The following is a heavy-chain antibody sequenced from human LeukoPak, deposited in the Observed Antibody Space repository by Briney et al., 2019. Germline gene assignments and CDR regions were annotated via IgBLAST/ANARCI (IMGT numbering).Heavy chain of an antibody. D-gene: IGHD3-10*01. CDR3: ASVTMVRGPHFDY. CDR2: MYSGGST. V-gene: IGHV3-53*01. Sequence: PGGSLRLSCAASGFTVSSRYMSWVRQAPGKRLGWVTVMYSGGSTYYADSVEGRFTISRDSSKNTVYLQMSSLRAEDTAVYYCASVTMVRGPHFDYWGQGTLVTVSS. CDR1: GFTVSSRY. J-gene: IGHJ4*02.